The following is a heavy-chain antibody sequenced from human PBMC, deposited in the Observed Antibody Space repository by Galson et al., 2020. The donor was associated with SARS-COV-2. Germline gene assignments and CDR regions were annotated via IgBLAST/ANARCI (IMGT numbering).Heavy chain of an antibody. D-gene: IGHD6-13*01. CDR2: IYYSGST. J-gene: IGHJ6*02. CDR1: GGSISSSSYY. CDR3: AREVIGRRAGYSSSWYEYYGMDV. V-gene: IGHV4-39*07. Sequence: SETLSLTCTVSGGSISSSSYYWGWIRQPPGKGLEWIGSIYYSGSTYYNPSLKSRVTISVDTSKNQFSLKLSSVTAADTAVYYCAREVIGRRAGYSSSWYEYYGMDVWGQGTTVTVSS.